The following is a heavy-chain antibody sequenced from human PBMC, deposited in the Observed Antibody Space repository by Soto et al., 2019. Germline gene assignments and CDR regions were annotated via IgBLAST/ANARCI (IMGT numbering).Heavy chain of an antibody. D-gene: IGHD4-17*01. J-gene: IGHJ3*02. Sequence: QVQLVQSGAEVKKPGASVKVSCKASGYTFTSYYMHWVRQAPGQGLEWMGIINPSGGSTSYAQKCQGRVTMTRDTSTSTVYMELSSLRSEDTAVYYCARGLKSTVAPGGAFDIWGQGTMVTVSS. V-gene: IGHV1-46*01. CDR1: GYTFTSYY. CDR3: ARGLKSTVAPGGAFDI. CDR2: INPSGGST.